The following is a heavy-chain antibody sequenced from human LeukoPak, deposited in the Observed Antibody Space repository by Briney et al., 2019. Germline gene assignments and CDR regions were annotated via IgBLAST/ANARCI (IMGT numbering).Heavy chain of an antibody. CDR3: ARAISGVLHGEIRWRYFDL. V-gene: IGHV4-30-4*01. Sequence: SQTLSRTCTVSGGSISSGDYYWSWISQPPGKGLEWIGYIYYRGRTYYNPSHKNLVTISVDTSKNQFSLKMNSVTAADTAVYYCARAISGVLHGEIRWRYFDLWGRGTLVSVSS. CDR2: IYYRGRT. D-gene: IGHD4-17*01. CDR1: GGSISSGDYY. J-gene: IGHJ2*01.